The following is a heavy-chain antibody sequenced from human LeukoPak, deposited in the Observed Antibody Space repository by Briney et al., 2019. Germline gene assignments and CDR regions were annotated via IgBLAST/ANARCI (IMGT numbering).Heavy chain of an antibody. J-gene: IGHJ6*03. Sequence: TASETLSLTCAVSGYSISSGCYWGWIRQPPGKGLEWIGSIYHSGSTYYNPSLKSRVTISVDTSKNQFSLKLSSVTAADTAVYYCARLGYSGYAYYMDVWGKGTTVTVSS. CDR3: ARLGYSGYAYYMDV. V-gene: IGHV4-38-2*01. CDR2: IYHSGST. D-gene: IGHD5-12*01. CDR1: GYSISSGCY.